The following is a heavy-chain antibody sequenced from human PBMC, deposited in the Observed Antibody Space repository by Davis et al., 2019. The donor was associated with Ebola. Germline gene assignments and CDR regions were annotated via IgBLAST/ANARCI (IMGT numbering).Heavy chain of an antibody. CDR2: IQYDGSSE. CDR1: GFTFSSYG. J-gene: IGHJ4*02. V-gene: IGHV3-30*02. D-gene: IGHD2-15*01. Sequence: PGGSLRLSCAASGFTFSSYGMHWVRQAPGKGLEWVAFIQYDGSSEYYADSVKGRFTISRDNSKNTLYLQMSSLRGEDTAIYYCAKGKLYFFDYWGQGALVTVSS. CDR3: AKGKLYFFDY.